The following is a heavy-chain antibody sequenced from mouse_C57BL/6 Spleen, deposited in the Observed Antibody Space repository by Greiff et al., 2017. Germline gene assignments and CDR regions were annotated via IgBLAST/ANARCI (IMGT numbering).Heavy chain of an antibody. Sequence: QVQLQQSGPELVKPGASVKISCKASGYAFSSSWMNWVKQRPGKGLEWIGRIYPGDGDTNYNGKFKGKATLTADKSSSTAYMQLSSLTSGDSAVYFCARDPYDSFAYWGQGTLVTVSA. CDR3: ARDPYDSFAY. V-gene: IGHV1-82*01. CDR1: GYAFSSSW. D-gene: IGHD2-4*01. CDR2: IYPGDGDT. J-gene: IGHJ3*01.